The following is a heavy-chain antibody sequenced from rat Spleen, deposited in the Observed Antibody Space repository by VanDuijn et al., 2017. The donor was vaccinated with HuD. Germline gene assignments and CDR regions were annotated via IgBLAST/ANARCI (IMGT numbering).Heavy chain of an antibody. J-gene: IGHJ1*01. CDR1: GFTFSDYY. Sequence: EVQLVESGGGLVQPGRSLKLSCAASGFTFSDYYMAWVRQAPTKGLEWVASISYDGGSTYYRDSVKGRFTISRDNAKSSLYLQMDSLRSEDTATDYCATSPYYWYFDFWGPGTMVTVSS. V-gene: IGHV5-20*01. CDR2: ISYDGGST. CDR3: ATSPYYWYFDF.